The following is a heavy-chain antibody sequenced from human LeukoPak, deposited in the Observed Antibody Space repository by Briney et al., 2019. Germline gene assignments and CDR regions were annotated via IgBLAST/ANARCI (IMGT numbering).Heavy chain of an antibody. D-gene: IGHD3-10*01. J-gene: IGHJ4*02. CDR1: GGSITSSSYY. CDR3: ARSVRYYYYGSGSDY. Sequence: SETLSLTCIVSGGSITSSSYYWGWIRQPPGKGLQWIGSIYYSGSTYYNPSLKSRVTISVDTSKNQFSLKLSSVTAADTAVYYCARSVRYYYYGSGSDYWGQGTLVTVSS. V-gene: IGHV4-39*07. CDR2: IYYSGST.